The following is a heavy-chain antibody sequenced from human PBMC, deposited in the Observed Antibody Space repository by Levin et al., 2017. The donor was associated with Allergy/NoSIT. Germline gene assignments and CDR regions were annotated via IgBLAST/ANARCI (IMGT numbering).Heavy chain of an antibody. CDR1: GFTVSNNY. D-gene: IGHD3-10*01. J-gene: IGHJ6*03. V-gene: IGHV3-53*01. CDR3: ARAPEWVRGVISVYYYFMDV. Sequence: GESLKISCAASGFTVSNNYMSWVRQAPGKGLEWVSVIYSGGSTYYADSVKGRFTISRDSSKNTLYLQMNSLRVEDTAVYYCARAPEWVRGVISVYYYFMDVWGKGTTVTVSS. CDR2: IYSGGST.